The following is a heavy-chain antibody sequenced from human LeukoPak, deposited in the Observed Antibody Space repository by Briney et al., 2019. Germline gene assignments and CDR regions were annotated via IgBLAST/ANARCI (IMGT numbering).Heavy chain of an antibody. CDR2: GYYSGDT. V-gene: IGHV4-59*01. CDR1: GVSISSYY. J-gene: IGHJ4*02. D-gene: IGHD1-1*01. CDR3: VSYSRVPGTYHLPY. Sequence: SETLSLTCSVSGVSISSYYWTWIRQSLGKGLEWIGYGYYSGDTNYNPSLKSRVTISVDTSRDQFSLRLTSVTAADTGVYYCVSYSRVPGTYHLPYWGRGTLVTVSS.